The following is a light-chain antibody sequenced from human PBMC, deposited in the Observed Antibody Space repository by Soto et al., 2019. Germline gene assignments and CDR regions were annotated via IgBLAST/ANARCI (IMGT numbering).Light chain of an antibody. CDR3: QQSYNTPRA. CDR1: QTISNY. CDR2: AAS. V-gene: IGKV1-39*01. Sequence: IQMTQSPSSLSASVGDRVSITCRASQTISNYLIWYQQKPGKAPNLLIYAASTLQSGVPSRFSGSGSGTNFTLTISSLQSEDFATYYCQQSYNTPRAFGQGTKVEIK. J-gene: IGKJ1*01.